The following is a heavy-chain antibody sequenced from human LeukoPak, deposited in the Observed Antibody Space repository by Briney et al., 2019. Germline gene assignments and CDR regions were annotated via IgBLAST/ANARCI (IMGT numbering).Heavy chain of an antibody. CDR1: GFTFSSYS. V-gene: IGHV3-21*01. CDR2: ISSSSSYI. D-gene: IGHD5-12*01. J-gene: IGHJ5*02. CDR3: ATDVDIVATENP. Sequence: GGSLRLSCAASGFTFSSYSMNWVRQAPGKGLEWVSSISSSSSYIYYADSVKGRFTISRDNAKNSLYLQMNSLRAEDTAVYYCATDVDIVATENPWGQGTLVTVSS.